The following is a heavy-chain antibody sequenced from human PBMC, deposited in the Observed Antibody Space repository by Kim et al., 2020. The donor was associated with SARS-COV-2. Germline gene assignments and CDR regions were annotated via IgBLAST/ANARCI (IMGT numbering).Heavy chain of an antibody. V-gene: IGHV7-4-1*02. Sequence: ASVKVSCKASGYTFTSYAMNWVRQAPGQGLEWMGWINTNTGNPTYAQGFTGRFVFSLDTSVSTAYLQISSLKAEDTAVYYCARDLSPPGPYYYGSGSYYNGDDYWGQGTLVTVSS. D-gene: IGHD3-10*01. J-gene: IGHJ4*02. CDR1: GYTFTSYA. CDR3: ARDLSPPGPYYYGSGSYYNGDDY. CDR2: INTNTGNP.